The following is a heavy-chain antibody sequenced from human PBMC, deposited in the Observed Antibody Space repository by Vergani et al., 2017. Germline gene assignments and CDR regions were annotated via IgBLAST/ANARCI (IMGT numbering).Heavy chain of an antibody. V-gene: IGHV5-51*01. CDR1: GYSFTNYW. J-gene: IGHJ4*02. D-gene: IGHD3-22*01. Sequence: EVQLVQSGAEVKKPGESLKISCQISGYSFTNYWIGWVRQMPGKGLEWMGIIHPADSDTRYSPSSQGQVTISVDKSISTAYLQRSSLRASDSAMYYCARLYGRDSSGSKYFDYWGQGTLVTVSS. CDR3: ARLYGRDSSGSKYFDY. CDR2: IHPADSDT.